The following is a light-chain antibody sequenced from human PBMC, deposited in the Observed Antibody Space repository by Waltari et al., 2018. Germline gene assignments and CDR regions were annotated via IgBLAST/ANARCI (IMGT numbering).Light chain of an antibody. Sequence: QSVLTQQPSASGTPGQRVPISCSGSSSNIGSNTLTWYHHLPGTAPKLHIYSNNQRPSGVPDRFSGSKSGTSASLAISGLQSEDEADYYCAAWDDSLNGPVFGGGTKLTVL. CDR1: SSNIGSNT. J-gene: IGLJ3*02. CDR3: AAWDDSLNGPV. V-gene: IGLV1-44*01. CDR2: SNN.